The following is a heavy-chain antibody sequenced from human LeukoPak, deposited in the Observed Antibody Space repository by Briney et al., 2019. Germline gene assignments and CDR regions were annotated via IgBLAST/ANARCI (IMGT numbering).Heavy chain of an antibody. CDR3: ARMHYYDSSGYPPVDI. D-gene: IGHD3-22*01. CDR2: ISSSGSTI. V-gene: IGHV3-11*04. Sequence: GGSLRLSCAASGFTFSDYYMSWIRQAPGKGLEWVSYISSSGSTIYYADSVRGRFTISRDNAKNSLYLQMNSLRAEDTAVYYCARMHYYDSSGYPPVDIWGQGTMVTVSS. CDR1: GFTFSDYY. J-gene: IGHJ3*02.